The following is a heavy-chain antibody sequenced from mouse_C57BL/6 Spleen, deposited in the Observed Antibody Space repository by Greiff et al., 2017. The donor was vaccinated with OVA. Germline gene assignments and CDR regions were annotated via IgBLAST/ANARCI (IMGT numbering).Heavy chain of an antibody. D-gene: IGHD2-3*01. Sequence: ESGPGLVKPSQSLSLTCSVTGYSITSGYYWTWIRQFPGNKLEWMGYISYDGSNNYNPSLKNRISITRDTSKNQFFLKLNSVTTEDTATYYCAREDGYYFAYWGQGTLVTVSA. CDR2: ISYDGSN. J-gene: IGHJ3*01. V-gene: IGHV3-6*01. CDR1: GYSITSGYY. CDR3: AREDGYYFAY.